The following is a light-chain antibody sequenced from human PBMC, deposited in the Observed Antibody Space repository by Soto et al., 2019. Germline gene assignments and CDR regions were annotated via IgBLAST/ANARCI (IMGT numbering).Light chain of an antibody. V-gene: IGKV1-5*03. CDR3: QQYSGDSRT. Sequence: DIQMTQSPSTPSASVGDRVTITCRASQSISSWLAWYQQKPGKAPKLLIYKASRFHSGVSSRFSGSESGTEFTLTINSLQPDDFATYYCQQYSGDSRTFGQGTKVDIK. J-gene: IGKJ1*01. CDR1: QSISSW. CDR2: KAS.